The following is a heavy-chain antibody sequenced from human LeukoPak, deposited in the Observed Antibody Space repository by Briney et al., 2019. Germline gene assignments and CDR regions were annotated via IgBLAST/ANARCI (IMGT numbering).Heavy chain of an antibody. Sequence: SVKVSCKASGGTFSSYAISWVRQAPGQGLEWMGRIIPILGIANYAQKFQGRVTITADKSTSTAYMELSSLRSEGTAVYYCARDRAPGYSYGFEPWGQGTLVTVSS. CDR2: IIPILGIA. V-gene: IGHV1-69*04. CDR1: GGTFSSYA. D-gene: IGHD5-18*01. CDR3: ARDRAPGYSYGFEP. J-gene: IGHJ5*02.